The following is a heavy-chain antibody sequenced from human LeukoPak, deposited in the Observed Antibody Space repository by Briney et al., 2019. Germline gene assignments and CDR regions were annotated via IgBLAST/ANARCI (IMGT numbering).Heavy chain of an antibody. V-gene: IGHV3-23*01. D-gene: IGHD2-15*01. J-gene: IGHJ5*02. CDR2: ISGSGDST. CDR1: RFTFSSNA. CDR3: AKDVGHHWFDP. Sequence: PGGSLRLSCEATRFTFSSNARSWVRQAAGKGLEWVSVISGSGDSTYYADSVKGRFTISRDNFKNTLYLQMNSLRAEDTAVYYCAKDVGHHWFDPWGQGTLVTVSS.